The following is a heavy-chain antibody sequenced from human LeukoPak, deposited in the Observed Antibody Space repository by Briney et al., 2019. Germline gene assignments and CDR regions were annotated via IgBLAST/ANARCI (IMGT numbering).Heavy chain of an antibody. V-gene: IGHV4-4*08. CDR1: GGSISTYY. Sequence: PSETLSLTCTVSGGSISTYYWSWIRQPPGKGLEWIGYILLNGTSDYNASLKSRVTISLDTSEKQFSLKLNSVTVADTAVYYCARDSRMMMTFGAVGAGYYHYHGMDVWGQGTTVTVSS. CDR3: ARDSRMMMTFGAVGAGYYHYHGMDV. D-gene: IGHD3-16*01. CDR2: ILLNGTS. J-gene: IGHJ6*02.